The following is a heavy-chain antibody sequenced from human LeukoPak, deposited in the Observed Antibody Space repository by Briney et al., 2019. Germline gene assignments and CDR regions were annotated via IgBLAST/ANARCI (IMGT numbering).Heavy chain of an antibody. Sequence: KASETLSLTCAVYGGSFSGYYWSWIRQPPGKGLEWIGEINHSGSTNYNPSLKSRVTISVDTSKNQFSLKLSSVTAADTAVYYCGGRDANYYDSSFDYWGQGTLVTVSS. J-gene: IGHJ4*02. V-gene: IGHV4-34*01. D-gene: IGHD3-22*01. CDR2: INHSGST. CDR3: GGRDANYYDSSFDY. CDR1: GGSFSGYY.